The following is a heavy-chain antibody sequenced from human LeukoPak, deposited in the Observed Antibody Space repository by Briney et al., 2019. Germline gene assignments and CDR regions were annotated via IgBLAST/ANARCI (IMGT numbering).Heavy chain of an antibody. J-gene: IGHJ4*02. CDR1: GFSFSSYG. CDR3: ASHGGI. D-gene: IGHD2-15*01. CDR2: IWYDGTNE. V-gene: IGHV3-33*01. Sequence: PGGSLRLSCVASGFSFSSYGMHWVRQPPGKGLEWVAVIWYDGTNENYADSVKGRFTISRDNLRNTPYLQMNNLRAEDAAVFYCASHGGIWGQGTLVTVSS.